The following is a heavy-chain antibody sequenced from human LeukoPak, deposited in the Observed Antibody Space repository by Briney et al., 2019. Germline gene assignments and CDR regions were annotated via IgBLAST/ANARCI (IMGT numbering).Heavy chain of an antibody. CDR1: GYTFSSYY. V-gene: IGHV1-46*01. CDR3: ARNYYETAGHFGY. D-gene: IGHD3-16*01. CDR2: INPSGGAT. J-gene: IGHJ4*02. Sequence: ASVKVSCKASGYTFSSYYFHWVRQAPGQGLEWMGLINPSGGATSFAQKFRGRVTMTRDMSTGTGFMELCSLRSDDTAVYFCARNYYETAGHFGYWGQGTLVTVSS.